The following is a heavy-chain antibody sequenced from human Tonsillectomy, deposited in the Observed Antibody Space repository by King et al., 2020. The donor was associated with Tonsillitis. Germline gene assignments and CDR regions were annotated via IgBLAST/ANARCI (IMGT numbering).Heavy chain of an antibody. V-gene: IGHV3-23*04. Sequence: VQLVESGGGLVQPGGSLRLSCAASGFTFSSYAMSWVRQAPGKGLEWVSVISGSGGSTFYADSVKGRFTISRDNSKNTLYLQMNSLRAEATAVYYCAKLGGVVVTAIGYWGQGTLVTVSS. J-gene: IGHJ4*02. CDR3: AKLGGVVVTAIGY. D-gene: IGHD2-21*02. CDR2: ISGSGGST. CDR1: GFTFSSYA.